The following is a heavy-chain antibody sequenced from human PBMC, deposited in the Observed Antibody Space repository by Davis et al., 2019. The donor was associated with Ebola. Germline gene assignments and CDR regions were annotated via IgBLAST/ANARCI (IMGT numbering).Heavy chain of an antibody. CDR2: ISDGSRNT. Sequence: PGGSLRLSCAASGFTFSSYTMNWVRQAPGKGLEWVSTISDGSRNTHYADSVRGRFTISRDTAKNTLFLQMNSLRAEDTAIYYCAKDFGGPVDSWGQGTLVTVSS. CDR1: GFTFSSYT. CDR3: AKDFGGPVDS. D-gene: IGHD3-3*01. V-gene: IGHV3-23*01. J-gene: IGHJ4*02.